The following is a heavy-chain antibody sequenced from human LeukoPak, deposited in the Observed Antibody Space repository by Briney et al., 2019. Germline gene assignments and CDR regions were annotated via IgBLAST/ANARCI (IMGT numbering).Heavy chain of an antibody. CDR2: INPNSGGT. CDR3: AREIEHGEAFDI. D-gene: IGHD2-21*01. V-gene: IGHV1-2*02. Sequence: ASVKVSCKASGYTFTGYYIHWVRQAPGQGLEWMGWINPNSGGTNYAQKFQGRVTMTRDTSISTAYMELSRLRSDDTAVYYCAREIEHGEAFDIWGQGTMVTVSS. J-gene: IGHJ3*02. CDR1: GYTFTGYY.